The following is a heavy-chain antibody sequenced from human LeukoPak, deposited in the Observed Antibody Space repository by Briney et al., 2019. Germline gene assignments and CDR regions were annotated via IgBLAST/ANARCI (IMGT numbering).Heavy chain of an antibody. CDR2: ISSSSSYI. CDR3: ARARVGATTLYYYMDV. V-gene: IGHV3-21*01. J-gene: IGHJ6*03. Sequence: GGSLRLSCAASGFTFSSYAMSWVRQAPGKGLEWVSSISSSSSYIYYADSVKGRFTISRDNAKNSLYLQMNSLGAEDTAVYYCARARVGATTLYYYMDVWGKGTTVTVPS. CDR1: GFTFSSYA. D-gene: IGHD1-26*01.